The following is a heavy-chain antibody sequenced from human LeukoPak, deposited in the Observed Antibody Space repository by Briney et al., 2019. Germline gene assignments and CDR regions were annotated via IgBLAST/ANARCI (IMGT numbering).Heavy chain of an antibody. V-gene: IGHV3-21*01. D-gene: IGHD2-2*01. CDR2: ISSSSSYI. CDR1: GFTFSSYW. CDR3: ARDRVGYCSSTSCYCGY. Sequence: GGSLRLSCAASGFTFSSYWMSWVRQAPGKGLEWVSSISSSSSYIYYADSVKGRFTISRDNAKNSLYLQMNSLRAGDTAVYYCARDRVGYCSSTSCYCGYWGQGTLVTVSS. J-gene: IGHJ4*02.